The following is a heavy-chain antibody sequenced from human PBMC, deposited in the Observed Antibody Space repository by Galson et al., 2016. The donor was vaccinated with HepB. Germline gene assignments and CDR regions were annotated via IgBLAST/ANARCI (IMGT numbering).Heavy chain of an antibody. CDR3: ARCLQDITGDDAFDI. D-gene: IGHD1-14*01. J-gene: IGHJ3*02. CDR1: GFTFGSHA. CDR2: IGGGGGLT. Sequence: SLRLSCAASGFTFGSHAMTWVRQGPGKGLEWVSGIGGGGGLTHYRHSVRGRFTISRDNSKNTLYLQMINLRAEDTAIYYCARCLQDITGDDAFDIWGRGTMVTVSP. V-gene: IGHV3-23*01.